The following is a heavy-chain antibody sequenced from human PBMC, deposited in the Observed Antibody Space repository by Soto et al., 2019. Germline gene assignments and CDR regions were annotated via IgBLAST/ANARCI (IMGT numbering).Heavy chain of an antibody. CDR1: GYTFTSYD. CDR2: MNPNSCNT. D-gene: IGHD5-12*01. J-gene: IGHJ4*02. CDR3: ARRIVATETFDY. V-gene: IGHV1-8*01. Sequence: ASVKVSCKASGYTFTSYDINWVRQATGQGLEWMGWMNPNSCNTGYAQKFQGRVTMTRNTSISTAYVELSSLRSEDTAVYYCARRIVATETFDYWGQGTLVTVSS.